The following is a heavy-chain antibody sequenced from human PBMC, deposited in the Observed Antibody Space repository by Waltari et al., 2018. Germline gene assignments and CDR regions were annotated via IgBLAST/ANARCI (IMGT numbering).Heavy chain of an antibody. CDR2: IYDSGTT. Sequence: QLQLQESGPGLVKPSETLSLPCAVSGGSISSSPFFWCWIRQPLGKGLEWIGSIYDSGTTYYNPSLKSRVTISVDTSKNQFSLKVNSVTAADTAVYYCATHPPSQLGVVLNWFDPWGQGILVTVSS. CDR3: ATHPPSQLGVVLNWFDP. CDR1: GGSISSSPFF. V-gene: IGHV4-39*01. D-gene: IGHD3-16*01. J-gene: IGHJ5*02.